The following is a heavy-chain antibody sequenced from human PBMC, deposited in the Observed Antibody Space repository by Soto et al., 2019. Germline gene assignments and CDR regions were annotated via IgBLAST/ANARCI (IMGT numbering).Heavy chain of an antibody. D-gene: IGHD6-19*01. CDR3: VRGEGGWETY. CDR1: GFTFSSYW. CDR2: INSDGSST. V-gene: IGHV3-74*01. Sequence: EVQLMESGGGLVQPGGSLRLSCTASGFTFSSYWMHWVRQAPGKGLVWVSRINSDGSSTTYADSVKGRFTISRDNAKNTLYLQMNSLRAEDTAVYYCVRGEGGWETYWGQGTLVTVSS. J-gene: IGHJ4*02.